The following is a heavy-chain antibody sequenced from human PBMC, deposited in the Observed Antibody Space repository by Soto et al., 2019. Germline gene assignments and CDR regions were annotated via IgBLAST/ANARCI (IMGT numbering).Heavy chain of an antibody. D-gene: IGHD2-15*01. V-gene: IGHV3-30*18. CDR1: GFTFSSYG. CDR3: AKMSEIVVVVAAVDY. J-gene: IGHJ4*02. Sequence: GGSLRLSCAASGFTFSSYGMHWVRQAPGKGLEWVAVISYDGSNKYYADSVKGRFTISRDNSKNTLYLQMNSLRAEDTAVYYCAKMSEIVVVVAAVDYWGQGTLVTVSS. CDR2: ISYDGSNK.